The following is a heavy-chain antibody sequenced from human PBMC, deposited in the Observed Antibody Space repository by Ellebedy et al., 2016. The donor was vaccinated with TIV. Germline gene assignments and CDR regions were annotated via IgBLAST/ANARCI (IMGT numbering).Heavy chain of an antibody. D-gene: IGHD2-21*02. CDR3: SRGVTDQN. CDR2: IWHTGTS. Sequence: MPGGSLRLSCTVSGGSISSSSFNWGWIRQPPGKGLEWIGTIWHTGTSWYNTSLESRLTVSVDTSKNQFSLKLSSVTAADTAVYYCSRGVTDQNWGQGILVTVSS. J-gene: IGHJ4*02. V-gene: IGHV4-39*07. CDR1: GGSISSSSFN.